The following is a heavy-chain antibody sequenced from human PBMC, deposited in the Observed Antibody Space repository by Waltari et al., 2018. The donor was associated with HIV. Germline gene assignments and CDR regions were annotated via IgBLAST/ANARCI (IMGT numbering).Heavy chain of an antibody. Sequence: EVQLVEPGGNLVQPGGSLRLSSPASGFTVISNYLSCVRQAPGKGLQWVSVIHSNGHTYYADSVMGRFTVSRDNSKNTLYLQMNTLRAEDTAVYYCTRDLMIRGVRYYGMDVWGQGTTVTVSS. CDR2: IHSNGHT. CDR1: GFTVISNY. D-gene: IGHD3-10*01. J-gene: IGHJ6*02. V-gene: IGHV3-66*02. CDR3: TRDLMIRGVRYYGMDV.